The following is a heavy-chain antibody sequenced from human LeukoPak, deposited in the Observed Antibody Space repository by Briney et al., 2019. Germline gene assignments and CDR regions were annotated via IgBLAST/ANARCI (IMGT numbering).Heavy chain of an antibody. V-gene: IGHV1-2*02. CDR3: ARGLVVVVPAAILGDNWFDP. CDR2: INPNSGGT. J-gene: IGHJ5*02. Sequence: ASVKVSCKASGYTFTGYYMHWVRQAPRQGLEWMGWINPNSGGTNYAQKFQGRVTMTRDTSISTAYMELSRLRSDDTAVYYCARGLVVVVPAAILGDNWFDPWGQGTLVTVSS. D-gene: IGHD2-2*02. CDR1: GYTFTGYY.